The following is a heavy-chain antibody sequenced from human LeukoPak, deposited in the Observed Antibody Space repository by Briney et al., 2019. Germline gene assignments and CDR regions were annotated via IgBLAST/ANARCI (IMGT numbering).Heavy chain of an antibody. J-gene: IGHJ4*02. V-gene: IGHV4-59*12. CDR2: IYYSGST. CDR1: GGSISSYY. D-gene: IGHD2-8*01. Sequence: PSETLPLTCTLSGGSISSYYWSWIRQPPGKGLEWIGYIYYSGSTNYNPSLKSRVTMSVDTSKHQFSLKLSSVTAADTAVYYCARFVHRNGECYDYWGQGTLVTVSS. CDR3: ARFVHRNGECYDY.